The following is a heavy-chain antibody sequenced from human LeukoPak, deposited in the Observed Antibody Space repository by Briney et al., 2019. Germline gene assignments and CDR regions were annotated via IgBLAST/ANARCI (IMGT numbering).Heavy chain of an antibody. V-gene: IGHV4-59*01. D-gene: IGHD3-22*01. J-gene: IGHJ4*02. CDR1: GGSISSYY. Sequence: SETLSLTCSVSGGSISSYYWSWMRQSPGKGLEWIGYVYYSGSTNDDPSLRSRVTISVDTSKNQFSLRLSSVTAADTAVYFCAIFDSSGSYFDYWGQGTLVTVSS. CDR3: AIFDSSGSYFDY. CDR2: VYYSGST.